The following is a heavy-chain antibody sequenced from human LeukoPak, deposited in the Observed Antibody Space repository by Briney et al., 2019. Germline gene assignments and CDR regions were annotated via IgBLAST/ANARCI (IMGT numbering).Heavy chain of an antibody. CDR1: GGSISSYC. CDR3: ARDRALVSEMATKESDY. J-gene: IGHJ4*02. V-gene: IGHV4-4*07. CDR2: IYTSGST. Sequence: SETLSLTCTVSGGSISSYCWSWIRQPAGKGLEWIGRIYTSGSTNYNPSLKSRDTMSVDTSKNQFSLKLSSVTAADTAVYYCARDRALVSEMATKESDYWGQGTLVTVSS. D-gene: IGHD5-24*01.